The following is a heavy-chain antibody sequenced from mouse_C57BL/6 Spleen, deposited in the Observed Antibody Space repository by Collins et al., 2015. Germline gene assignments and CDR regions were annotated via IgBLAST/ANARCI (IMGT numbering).Heavy chain of an antibody. CDR3: ASLYYGYAMDY. CDR1: GYSITSGYY. D-gene: IGHD1-1*01. Sequence: DVQLQESGPGLVKPSQSLSLTCSVTGYSITSGYYWNWIRQFPGNKLEWMGYISYDGSNNYNPSLKNRISITRDTSKNQFFLKLNSVTTEDTATYYCASLYYGYAMDYWGQGTSVTVSS. CDR2: ISYDGSN. J-gene: IGHJ4*01. V-gene: IGHV3-6*02.